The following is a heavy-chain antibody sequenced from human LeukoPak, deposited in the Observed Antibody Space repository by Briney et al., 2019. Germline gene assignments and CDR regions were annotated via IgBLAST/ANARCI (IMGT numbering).Heavy chain of an antibody. D-gene: IGHD1-1*01. CDR2: VDKTGDA. V-gene: IGHV4/OR15-8*02. CDR1: GDSISNSIW. CDR3: SRNVRFFDW. J-gene: IGHJ4*02. Sequence: SETLSLTCTVSGDSISNSIWWSWLRQPPGKGLEWIGDVDKTGDATYNQSLARRGTLSIDTSKNNYSLTLTSVTAAATAADYYSRNVRFFDWGGQATRVTV.